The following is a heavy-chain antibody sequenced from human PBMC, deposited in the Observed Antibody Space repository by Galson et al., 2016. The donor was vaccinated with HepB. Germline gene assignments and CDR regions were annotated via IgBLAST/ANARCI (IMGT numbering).Heavy chain of an antibody. CDR3: AREQGYGGYRTADF. D-gene: IGHD4-17*01. CDR2: ITYGGGNK. Sequence: SLRLSCAASGFTISNNGMHWVRQAPGKGLEWVAVITYGGGNKHYAGSVKGRFTISRDDSRNTLYLEINSPRAEDTAVYYCAREQGYGGYRTADFWGQGTLVTVSS. CDR1: GFTISNNG. V-gene: IGHV3-33*05. J-gene: IGHJ4*02.